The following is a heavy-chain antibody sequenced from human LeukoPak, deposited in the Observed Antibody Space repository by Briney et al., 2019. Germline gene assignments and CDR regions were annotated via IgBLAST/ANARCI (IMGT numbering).Heavy chain of an antibody. CDR1: GFTFSSYA. Sequence: HPGGSLRLSCAASGFTFSSYAMHWVRQAPGKGLEWVAVISYDGSNKYYADSVKGRFTISRDNSKNTLYLQMNSLRAEDTAVYYCARYSALRLGELSSGFDYWGQGTLVTVSS. J-gene: IGHJ4*02. CDR2: ISYDGSNK. CDR3: ARYSALRLGELSSGFDY. V-gene: IGHV3-30-3*01. D-gene: IGHD3-16*02.